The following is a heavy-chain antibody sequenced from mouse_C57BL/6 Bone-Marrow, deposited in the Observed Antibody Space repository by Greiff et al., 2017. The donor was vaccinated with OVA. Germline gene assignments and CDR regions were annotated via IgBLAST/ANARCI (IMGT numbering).Heavy chain of an antibody. J-gene: IGHJ4*01. CDR3: ARPPYYSNYAMDY. CDR2: ISSGGSYT. Sequence: DVMLVESGGDLVKPGGSLKLSCAASGFTFSSYGMSWVRQTPDKRLEWVATISSGGSYTYYPDSVKGRFTISRDNAKNTLYLQMSSLKSEDTAMYYCARPPYYSNYAMDYWGQGTSVTVSS. V-gene: IGHV5-6*02. CDR1: GFTFSSYG. D-gene: IGHD2-5*01.